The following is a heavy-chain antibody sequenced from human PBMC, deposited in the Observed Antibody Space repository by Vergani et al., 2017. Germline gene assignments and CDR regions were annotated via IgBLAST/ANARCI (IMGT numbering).Heavy chain of an antibody. CDR3: ARGHYGSGRNAPFDY. CDR1: GFTFSSYA. CDR2: ISYDGSNK. Sequence: QVQLVESGGGVVQPGRSLRLSCAASGFTFSSYAMHWVRQAPGKGLEWVAVISYDGSNKYYADSVKGRFTISRDNSKNTLYLQMNSLRAEDTAVYYCARGHYGSGRNAPFDYWGQGTLVTVSS. V-gene: IGHV3-30-3*01. D-gene: IGHD3-10*01. J-gene: IGHJ4*02.